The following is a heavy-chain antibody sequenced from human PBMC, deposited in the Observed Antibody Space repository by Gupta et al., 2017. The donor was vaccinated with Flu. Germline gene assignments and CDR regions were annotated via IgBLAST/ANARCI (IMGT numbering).Heavy chain of an antibody. CDR1: YS. D-gene: IGHD2-8*01. CDR2: VYHTGTT. V-gene: IGHV4-39*02. Sequence: YSWGWIRQPPGKGLELIGGVYHTGTTYYNPSLKSRVTMSLDSSRNHVSLNLRSVTAADTAVYYCARSNAASRFYYYYYLDVWGKGTTVTVFS. J-gene: IGHJ6*03. CDR3: ARSNAASRFYYYYYLDV.